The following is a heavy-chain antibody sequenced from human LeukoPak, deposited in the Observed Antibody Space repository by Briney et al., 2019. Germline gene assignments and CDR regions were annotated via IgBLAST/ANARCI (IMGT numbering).Heavy chain of an antibody. Sequence: PSETLSLTCAVYGGSFSGYYWSWIRQPPGKGLEWIGEINHSGSTNYNPSLKSRVTISVDTSKNQFSLKLSSVTAADTAVYYCARALVGGGFDPWGQGTLVTVSS. D-gene: IGHD1-26*01. CDR3: ARALVGGGFDP. CDR1: GGSFSGYY. V-gene: IGHV4-34*01. CDR2: INHSGST. J-gene: IGHJ5*02.